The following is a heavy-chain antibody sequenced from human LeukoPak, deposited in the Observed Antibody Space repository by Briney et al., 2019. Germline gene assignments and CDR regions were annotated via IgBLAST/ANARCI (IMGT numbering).Heavy chain of an antibody. V-gene: IGHV1-69*05. J-gene: IGHJ6*03. D-gene: IGHD5-12*01. CDR1: GGTFSSYA. CDR3: ARVRSHHSGYDSFSRRQWGDYYYYYMDV. Sequence: ASVKVSCKASGGTFSSYAISWVRQAPGQGLEWMGGIIPIFGTANYAQKFQGRVTITTDESTSTAYMELSSLRSENTAVYYCARVRSHHSGYDSFSRRQWGDYYYYYMDVWGKGTTVTVSS. CDR2: IIPIFGTA.